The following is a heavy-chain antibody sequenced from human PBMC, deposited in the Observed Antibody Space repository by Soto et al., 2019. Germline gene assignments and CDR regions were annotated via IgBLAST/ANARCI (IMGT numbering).Heavy chain of an antibody. J-gene: IGHJ4*02. D-gene: IGHD4-17*01. V-gene: IGHV3-23*01. CDR3: ASHGGYGDYFDY. Sequence: EVQLLESGGGLVQPGGSLRLACVSSGFTLSNYAMSWVRQAPGKGLEWVSSISGSGGSTYYSDSVKGRFTISRDNSKNTLYLQMNSLRAEDTAVYYCASHGGYGDYFDYWGQGTLVTVSS. CDR1: GFTLSNYA. CDR2: ISGSGGST.